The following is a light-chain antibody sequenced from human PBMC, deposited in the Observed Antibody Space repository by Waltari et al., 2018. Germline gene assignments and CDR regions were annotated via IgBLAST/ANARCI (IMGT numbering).Light chain of an antibody. CDR2: VNSAGRH. Sequence: QLVVTQSPSASASLGASVKTTCTLSSGHSSNVIAWLQQHPERGPRYLMKVNSAGRHSKGARIPDRFSGSSSGAERYLTISNLQSEDEADYYCQTGGHGTWVFGGGTKLTVL. CDR1: SGHSSNV. J-gene: IGLJ3*02. CDR3: QTGGHGTWV. V-gene: IGLV4-69*01.